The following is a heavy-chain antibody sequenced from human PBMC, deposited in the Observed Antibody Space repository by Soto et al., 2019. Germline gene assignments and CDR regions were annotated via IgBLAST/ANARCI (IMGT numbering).Heavy chain of an antibody. CDR1: GGSISSGDYY. J-gene: IGHJ5*02. V-gene: IGHV4-30-4*01. CDR2: IYHSGST. Sequence: PSETLSLTCTVSGGSISSGDYYWSWIRQPPGKGLEWIGYIYHSGSTYYNPSLKSRVTISVDTSKNQFSLKLSSVTAADTAVYYCARERPDGARLDPWAREPWSPSPQ. CDR3: ARERPDGARLDP. D-gene: IGHD6-6*01.